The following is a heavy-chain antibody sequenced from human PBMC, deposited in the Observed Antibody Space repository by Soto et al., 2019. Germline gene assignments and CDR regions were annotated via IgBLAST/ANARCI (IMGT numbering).Heavy chain of an antibody. CDR2: ISYDGSNK. CDR1: GFTFSSYA. Sequence: QVQLVESGGGVVQPGRSLRLSCAASGFTFSSYAMHWVRQAPGKGLEWVAVISYDGSNKYYADSVKGRFTISRDNSKNTLYLQMNSLRPEETAVYYCARSSSGWYKDAFDIWGQGTMVTVSS. J-gene: IGHJ3*02. V-gene: IGHV3-30-3*01. CDR3: ARSSSGWYKDAFDI. D-gene: IGHD6-19*01.